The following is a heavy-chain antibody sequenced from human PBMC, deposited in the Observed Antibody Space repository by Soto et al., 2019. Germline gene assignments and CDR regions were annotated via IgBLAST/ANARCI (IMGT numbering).Heavy chain of an antibody. CDR2: IYYSGST. Sequence: PSETLSLTCTVSGGSISSYYWSWIRQPPGKGLEWIGYIYYSGSTNYNPSLKSRVTISVDTSKNQFSLKLSSVTAADTAVYYCARLVTVTTIGSFDYWGQGTLVTSPQ. D-gene: IGHD4-17*01. V-gene: IGHV4-59*08. CDR3: ARLVTVTTIGSFDY. J-gene: IGHJ4*02. CDR1: GGSISSYY.